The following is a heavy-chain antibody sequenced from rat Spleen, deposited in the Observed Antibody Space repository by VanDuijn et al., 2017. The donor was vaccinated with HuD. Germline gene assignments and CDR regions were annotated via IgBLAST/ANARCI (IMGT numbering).Heavy chain of an antibody. V-gene: IGHV5-29*01. Sequence: EVQLVESGGGLVQPGRSLKLSCAASGFTFSNYYMAWVRQAPTKGLEWVATISYDGSSTYYRDSVKGRFTISRDNAKSTLYLQMDSLRSEDTATYYCARRRGFFDYWGQGVMVTVSS. CDR3: ARRRGFFDY. D-gene: IGHD1-11*01. CDR2: ISYDGSST. J-gene: IGHJ2*01. CDR1: GFTFSNYY.